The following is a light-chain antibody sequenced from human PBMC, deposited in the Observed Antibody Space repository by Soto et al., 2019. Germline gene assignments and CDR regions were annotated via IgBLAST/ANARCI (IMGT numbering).Light chain of an antibody. J-gene: IGLJ1*01. Sequence: QSVLTQPRSVSSPPGQSVTISCTGTSSDVDNYNDVSWYQHHPGKAPKLMIYDVDKRPSGVPDRFSGSKSGNTASLTISGLQAEDEADYYCCSYVGSYTYVFGTGTKVTVL. V-gene: IGLV2-11*01. CDR2: DVD. CDR1: SSDVDNYND. CDR3: CSYVGSYTYV.